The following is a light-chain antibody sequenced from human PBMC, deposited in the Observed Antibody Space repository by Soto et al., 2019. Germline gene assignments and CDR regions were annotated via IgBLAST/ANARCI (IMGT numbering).Light chain of an antibody. Sequence: QSVLTQPASVSGSPGQSITISCTGTSSDVGLYNYVSWYQQHPGKAPKLMIYEVSNRPSGVSNRFSGSQSGNTASLTISGLQAEDEADYYCSSYTSSFYVFGTGTKLTVL. J-gene: IGLJ1*01. CDR1: SSDVGLYNY. CDR3: SSYTSSFYV. V-gene: IGLV2-14*01. CDR2: EVS.